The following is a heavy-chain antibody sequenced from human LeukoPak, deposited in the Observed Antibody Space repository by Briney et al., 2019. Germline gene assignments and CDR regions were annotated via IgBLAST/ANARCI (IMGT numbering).Heavy chain of an antibody. V-gene: IGHV4-4*07. J-gene: IGHJ5*02. Sequence: SETLSLTCTGSGGSIINHYWSWIRQPAGKGLEWIGRIYSSGSANYSPSLKSRVSMSIDTSNNHFSLNLTSVTAADTALYFCARDVRYASGWSTPESWGQGTLVTVSS. CDR2: IYSSGSA. D-gene: IGHD6-19*01. CDR1: GGSIINHY. CDR3: ARDVRYASGWSTPES.